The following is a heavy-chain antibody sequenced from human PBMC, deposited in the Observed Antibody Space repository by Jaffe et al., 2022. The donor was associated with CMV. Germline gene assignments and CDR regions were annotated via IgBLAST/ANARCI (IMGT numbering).Heavy chain of an antibody. CDR2: IKQDGSEK. V-gene: IGHV3-7*01. J-gene: IGHJ4*02. CDR3: ARDLVPYYYDSSGNDY. CDR1: GFTFSSYW. D-gene: IGHD3-22*01. Sequence: EVQLVESGGGLVQPGGSLRLSCAASGFTFSSYWMSWVRQAPGKGLEWVANIKQDGSEKYYVDSVKGRFTISRDNAKNSLYLQMNSLRAEDTAVYYCARDLVPYYYDSSGNDYWGQGTLVTVSS.